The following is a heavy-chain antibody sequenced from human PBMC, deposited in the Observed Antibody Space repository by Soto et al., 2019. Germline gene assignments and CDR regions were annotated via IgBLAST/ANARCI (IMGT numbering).Heavy chain of an antibody. CDR3: ARNRITIFGNPYYYFDY. D-gene: IGHD3-3*01. Sequence: PSETLSLTCAVYCGSFSAYYWSWIRQPPGKGLEWIGEINQSGGTYYNPSLKSRVTISVDRSKNQFSLKLSSVTAADTAVYYCARNRITIFGNPYYYFDYWGQGTLVTVSS. CDR1: CGSFSAYY. V-gene: IGHV4-34*01. CDR2: INQSGGT. J-gene: IGHJ4*02.